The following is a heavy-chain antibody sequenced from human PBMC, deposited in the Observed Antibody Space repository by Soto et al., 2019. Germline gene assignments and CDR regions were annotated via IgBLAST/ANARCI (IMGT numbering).Heavy chain of an antibody. D-gene: IGHD4-17*01. CDR2: IYYSGST. Sequence: SETLSLTCTVAGDSISSYYWSWIRQPPGKGLEWIGYIYYSGSTNYNPSLKSRVTISVDTSKNQFSRKLSSVTAVDTGVYYWARRNGDYGDYSGQGNLVTV. CDR3: ARRNGDYGDY. V-gene: IGHV4-59*01. CDR1: GDSISSYY. J-gene: IGHJ4*02.